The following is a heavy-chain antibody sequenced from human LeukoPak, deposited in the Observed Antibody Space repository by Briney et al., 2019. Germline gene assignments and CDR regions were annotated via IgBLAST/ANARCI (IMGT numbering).Heavy chain of an antibody. CDR3: AKWGDFDVLTGYYVPDF. CDR2: ITGSGGNT. Sequence: GGSLRLPCAASGFTFSNYAMSWVRQAPGKGLEWVSAITGSGGNTYYADSVKGRFTTSRDNSKNTLYLQMNSLRAEDTAVYYCAKWGDFDVLTGYYVPDFWGQGTLVTVSS. CDR1: GFTFSNYA. J-gene: IGHJ4*02. V-gene: IGHV3-23*01. D-gene: IGHD3-9*01.